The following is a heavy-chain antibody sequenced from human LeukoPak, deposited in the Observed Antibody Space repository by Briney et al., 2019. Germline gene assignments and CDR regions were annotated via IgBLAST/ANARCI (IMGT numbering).Heavy chain of an antibody. CDR3: VKRSGLYFDY. Sequence: GGSLRLSCAASGFTFSTYSMNWVRQAPGKGLQYVSGISSNGGNTYNADSVKGRFTISRDNSKNTVDLQMSSLRAEDTAVYYCVKRSGLYFDYWGQGTLVTVSS. J-gene: IGHJ4*02. D-gene: IGHD1-26*01. CDR2: ISSNGGNT. V-gene: IGHV3-64D*09. CDR1: GFTFSTYS.